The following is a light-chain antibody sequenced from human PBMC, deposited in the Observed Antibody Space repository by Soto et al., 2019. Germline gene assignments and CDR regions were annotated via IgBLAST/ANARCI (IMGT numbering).Light chain of an antibody. CDR2: DVS. V-gene: IGKV3-15*01. CDR3: QQSKNWPLT. Sequence: EIVLTQSPATLSVSPGEGATLSCRASQSVSVNLAWYQQKPGQAPRLLIYDVSTRAAGIPARFSGSGSGTKFTLTISSLQSEDFAVYYCQQSKNWPLTFGGGTKVDIK. CDR1: QSVSVN. J-gene: IGKJ4*01.